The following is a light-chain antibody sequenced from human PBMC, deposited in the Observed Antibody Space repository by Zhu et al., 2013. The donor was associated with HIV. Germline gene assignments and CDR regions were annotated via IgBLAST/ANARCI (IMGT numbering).Light chain of an antibody. CDR1: QSISNN. Sequence: EVVMTQSPATLSASPGERATLSCRASQSISNNLAWYQQKPGQAPRLLVLGASTRATGIPARFSGSASGTEFTLTISSLQSEDFAVYYCQQYTHWPLTFGGGTKGGRSN. CDR3: QQYTHWPLT. V-gene: IGKV3-15*01. CDR2: GAS. J-gene: IGKJ4*01.